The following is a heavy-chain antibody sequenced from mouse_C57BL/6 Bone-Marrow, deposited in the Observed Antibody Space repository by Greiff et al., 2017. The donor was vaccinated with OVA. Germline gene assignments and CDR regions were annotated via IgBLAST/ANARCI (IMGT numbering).Heavy chain of an antibody. V-gene: IGHV1-47*01. CDR1: GYTFTTYP. Sequence: VQLQQSGAELVKPGASVKMSCKASGYTFTTYPIEWMKQNHGKSLEWIGNFHPYNDDTKYNEKFKGKATLTVEKSSSTVYLELSRLTSDDSAVYDCATVVTTGDWYFDVWGRGTTVTVSS. J-gene: IGHJ1*03. D-gene: IGHD2-2*01. CDR3: ATVVTTGDWYFDV. CDR2: FHPYNDDT.